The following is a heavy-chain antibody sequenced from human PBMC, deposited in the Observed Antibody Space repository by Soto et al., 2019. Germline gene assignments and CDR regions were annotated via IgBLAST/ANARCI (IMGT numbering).Heavy chain of an antibody. D-gene: IGHD3-10*01. CDR3: ARSQPIILVRGVHERQPLIDL. CDR2: INAGNGNT. Sequence: ASVKVSCKASGDTFTSYAMHWVRQAPGQRLEWMGRINAGNGNTKYSQKFQGRVTITRDTSASTAYMELSSLRSEDTAVYYCARSQPIILVRGVHERQPLIDLWGHAPLVT. CDR1: GDTFTSYA. J-gene: IGHJ4*03. V-gene: IGHV1-3*01.